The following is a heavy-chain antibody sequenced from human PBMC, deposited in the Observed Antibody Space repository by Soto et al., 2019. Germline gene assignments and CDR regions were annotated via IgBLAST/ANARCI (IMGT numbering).Heavy chain of an antibody. CDR1: GYTFTRYD. J-gene: IGHJ4*02. V-gene: IGHV1-8*01. D-gene: IGHD6-19*01. CDR3: ARADWWLATFDY. CDR2: MNPNSGNT. Sequence: ASVKVSCKASGYTFTRYDINWVRQATGQGLEWMGWMNPNSGNTGYAQKFQGRVTMTRNTSISTAYMELSSLRSEDTAVYYCARADWWLATFDYWGQGTQVTVSS.